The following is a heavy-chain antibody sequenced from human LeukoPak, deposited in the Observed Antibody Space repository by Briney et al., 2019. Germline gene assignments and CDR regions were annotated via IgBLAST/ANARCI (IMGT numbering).Heavy chain of an antibody. V-gene: IGHV3-7*03. Sequence: GGSLRLSCAASGFTFSTYWMSWVRQAPGKGLEWVANIKRDGGEQNYVDSVKGRFTISRDNAKNSLYLQMNSLRAEDTALYYCARDNPFGGYWGQGTLVTVSS. D-gene: IGHD3-16*01. CDR1: GFTFSTYW. CDR2: IKRDGGEQ. J-gene: IGHJ4*02. CDR3: ARDNPFGGY.